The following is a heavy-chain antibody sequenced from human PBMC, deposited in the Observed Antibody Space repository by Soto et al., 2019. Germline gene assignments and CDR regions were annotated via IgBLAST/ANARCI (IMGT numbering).Heavy chain of an antibody. D-gene: IGHD3-3*01. CDR3: ARVNPYYDFWSGYPPPFYGMDV. Sequence: GASVKVSCKASGYTFTGYYMHWVRQAPGQGLEGMGWINPNSGGTNYAQKFQGRVTMTRDTSISTTYMELSRLRSDDTAVYYCARVNPYYDFWSGYPPPFYGMDVWGQGTTVTVSS. J-gene: IGHJ6*02. CDR2: INPNSGGT. V-gene: IGHV1-2*02. CDR1: GYTFTGYY.